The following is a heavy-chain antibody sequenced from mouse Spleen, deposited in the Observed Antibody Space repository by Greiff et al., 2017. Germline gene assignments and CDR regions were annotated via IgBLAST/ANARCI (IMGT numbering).Heavy chain of an antibody. CDR1: GYAFSSSW. J-gene: IGHJ3*01. Sequence: QVQLQQSGPELVKPGASVKISCKASGYAFSSSWMNWVKQRPGKGLEWIGRIYPGDGDTNYNGKFKGKATLTADKSSSTAYMQLSSLTSEDSAVYFCARSYGSSYMTWFAYWGQGTLVTVSA. D-gene: IGHD1-1*01. V-gene: IGHV1-82*01. CDR3: ARSYGSSYMTWFAY. CDR2: IYPGDGDT.